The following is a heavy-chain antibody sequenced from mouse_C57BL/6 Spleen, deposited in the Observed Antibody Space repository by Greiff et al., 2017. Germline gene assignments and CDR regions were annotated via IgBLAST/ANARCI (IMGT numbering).Heavy chain of an antibody. V-gene: IGHV1-52*01. D-gene: IGHD3-2*02. CDR1: GYTFTSYW. CDR3: ERQLRLPYYYAMDN. Sequence: QVQLQQPGAELVRPGSSVKLSCKASGYTFTSYWMHWVKQRPIQGLEWIGNIDPSDSETHYNQKFKDKATLTVDKSSSTAYMQLSSLTSEDSAVYYCERQLRLPYYYAMDNWGQGTSVTVSS. CDR2: IDPSDSET. J-gene: IGHJ4*01.